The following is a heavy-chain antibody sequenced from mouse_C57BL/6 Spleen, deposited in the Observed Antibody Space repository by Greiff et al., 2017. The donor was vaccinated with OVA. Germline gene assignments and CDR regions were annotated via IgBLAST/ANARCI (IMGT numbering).Heavy chain of an antibody. D-gene: IGHD1-1*01. CDR2: IDPSDSYT. CDR1: GYTFTSYW. J-gene: IGHJ2*01. CDR3: ARDYGSS. V-gene: IGHV1-50*01. Sequence: QVQLQQPGAELVKPGASVKLSCKASGYTFTSYWMQWVKQRPGQGLEWIGEIDPSDSYTNYNQKFKGKATLTVDTTSSTAYMQLSSLTSEDSAVYYCARDYGSSWGQGTTLTVSS.